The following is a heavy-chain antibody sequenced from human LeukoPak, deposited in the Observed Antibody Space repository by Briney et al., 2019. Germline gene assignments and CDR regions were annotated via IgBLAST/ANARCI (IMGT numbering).Heavy chain of an antibody. CDR2: ISSSSSYI. CDR3: ARGKNSYGPYLDY. D-gene: IGHD5-18*01. Sequence: GGSLRLSCAASGFTFSSCSMNWVRQAPGKGLEWVSSISSSSSYIYYADSVKGRFTISRDNSKNTLYVQMNSLRAEDTAVYYCARGKNSYGPYLDYWGQGTLVTVSS. V-gene: IGHV3-21*04. CDR1: GFTFSSCS. J-gene: IGHJ4*02.